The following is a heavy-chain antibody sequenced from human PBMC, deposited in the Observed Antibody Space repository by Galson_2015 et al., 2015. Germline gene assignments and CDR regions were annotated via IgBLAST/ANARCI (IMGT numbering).Heavy chain of an antibody. CDR3: AKDVGGDGS. Sequence: SLRLSCAASGFTFSSYAMSWVRQAPGKGLEWVSAISGSGGSTYYADSVKGRFTISRDNSKNSLYLKVNSLRAEDTAVYYCAKDVGGDGSWGPGSLVPVS. V-gene: IGHV3-23*01. D-gene: IGHD5-24*01. CDR2: ISGSGGST. J-gene: IGHJ1*01. CDR1: GFTFSSYA.